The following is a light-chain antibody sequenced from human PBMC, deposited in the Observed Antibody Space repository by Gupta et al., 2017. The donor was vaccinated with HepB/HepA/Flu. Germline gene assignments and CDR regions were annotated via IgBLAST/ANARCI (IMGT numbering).Light chain of an antibody. CDR3: QQYYSLPLT. CDR2: WAS. Sequence: DIVMTQSPDSLAVSLGERATINCKSSQSALSSSSNKNYLTWYQQKPGQPPKLLINWASIRESGVPDRFSGSGSGTDFTLTISSLQAEDVAVYYYQQYYSLPLTFGGGTKVEI. V-gene: IGKV4-1*01. CDR1: QSALSSSSNKNY. J-gene: IGKJ4*01.